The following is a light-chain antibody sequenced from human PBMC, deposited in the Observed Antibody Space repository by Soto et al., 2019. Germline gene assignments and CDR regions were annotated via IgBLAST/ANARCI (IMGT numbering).Light chain of an antibody. CDR2: DAS. Sequence: EIVLTQSQATRSCPPGEKPTFSARPSQSVSRHLAWYQQKPGQAPRLLIYDASNRATGIPARFSGSGSGTDFTLTISSLEPEDFAVYYCQQRNNWPPVTFGGGTKVDIK. CDR3: QQRNNWPPVT. V-gene: IGKV3-11*01. CDR1: QSVSRH. J-gene: IGKJ4*01.